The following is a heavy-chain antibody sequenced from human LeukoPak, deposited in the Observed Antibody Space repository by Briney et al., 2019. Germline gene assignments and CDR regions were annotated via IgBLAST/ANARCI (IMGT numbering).Heavy chain of an antibody. V-gene: IGHV1-2*06. CDR3: ASLYYYDSSGYYDFDY. D-gene: IGHD3-22*01. CDR1: GYTFTGYY. Sequence: GASVKVSCKASGYTFTGYYMHWVRQAPGQGLEWMGRINPNSGGTNYAQKFQGRVTMTRDTSISTAYMELSRLRSDDTAVYYCASLYYYDSSGYYDFDYWGQGPLVTVSS. CDR2: INPNSGGT. J-gene: IGHJ4*02.